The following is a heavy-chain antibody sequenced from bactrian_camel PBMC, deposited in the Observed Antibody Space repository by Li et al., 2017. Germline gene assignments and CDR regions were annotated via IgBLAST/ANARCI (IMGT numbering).Heavy chain of an antibody. Sequence: VQLVESGGGSVQAGGSLRLSCTASRYAHTMGWLRQAPEKDREGVATISTGGDMIRYSDSVQGRFAISQDDAKNTVYLQMDRLRPEDTAMYYCAADFNVVVALSADRYNYWGQGTQVTVS. V-gene: IGHV3S40*01. D-gene: IGHD2*01. CDR2: ISTGGDMI. CDR1: RYAHT. CDR3: AADFNVVVALSADRYNY. J-gene: IGHJ4*01.